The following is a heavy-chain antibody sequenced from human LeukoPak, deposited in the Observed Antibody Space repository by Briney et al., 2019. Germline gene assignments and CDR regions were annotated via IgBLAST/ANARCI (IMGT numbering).Heavy chain of an antibody. CDR1: GYTFTGYY. CDR2: INPNSGGT. D-gene: IGHD2-2*02. CDR3: ARAFYCSSTSCYTGWEPKDY. V-gene: IGHV1-2*02. J-gene: IGHJ4*02. Sequence: ASVKVSCKASGYTFTGYYMHWVRQAPGQGLEWMGWINPNSGGTNYAQKFQGRVTMTRDTSISTAYMELSRLRSDDTAVYYCARAFYCSSTSCYTGWEPKDYWGQGTLVTVSS.